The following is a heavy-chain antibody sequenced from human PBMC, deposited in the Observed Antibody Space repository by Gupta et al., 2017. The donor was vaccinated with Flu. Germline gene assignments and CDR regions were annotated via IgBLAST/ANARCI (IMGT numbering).Heavy chain of an antibody. V-gene: IGHV3-48*03. CDR3: AAGGSGDY. Sequence: SGFSFSTYEMNWVRQAPGKGLKWVSYISSGGNNIYYADSVKGRFTISRDNAKNSLYLQMNSLRAEDTAIYYCAAGGSGDYWGQGTLVTVSS. CDR1: GFSFSTYE. J-gene: IGHJ4*02. CDR2: ISSGGNNI. D-gene: IGHD3-10*01.